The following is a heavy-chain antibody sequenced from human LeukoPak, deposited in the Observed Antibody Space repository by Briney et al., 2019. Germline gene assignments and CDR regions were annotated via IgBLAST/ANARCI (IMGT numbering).Heavy chain of an antibody. CDR3: AREWYDSSGYFDY. CDR1: GFTFSSYA. CDR2: ISYDGSNK. J-gene: IGHJ4*02. Sequence: GRSLRLSCAASGFTFSSYAVHWVRQAPGKGLEWVAVISYDGSNKYYADSVKGRFTISRDNSKNTLYLQMNSLRAEDTAVYYCAREWYDSSGYFDYWGQGTLVTVSS. V-gene: IGHV3-30-3*01. D-gene: IGHD3-22*01.